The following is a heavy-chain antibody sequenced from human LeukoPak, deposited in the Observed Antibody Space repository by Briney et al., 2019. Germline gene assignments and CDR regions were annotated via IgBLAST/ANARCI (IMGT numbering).Heavy chain of an antibody. Sequence: QPGRSLRLSCAASGFTFSSYGMHWVRQAPGKGLEWVAVILYDGSDKYYADSVKGRFTISRDNSKNTLYLQMNSLRAEDTAVYFCAKEDIVGATGPGVYWGQGTLVTVSS. CDR3: AKEDIVGATGPGVY. D-gene: IGHD1-26*01. CDR2: ILYDGSDK. J-gene: IGHJ4*02. CDR1: GFTFSSYG. V-gene: IGHV3-30*18.